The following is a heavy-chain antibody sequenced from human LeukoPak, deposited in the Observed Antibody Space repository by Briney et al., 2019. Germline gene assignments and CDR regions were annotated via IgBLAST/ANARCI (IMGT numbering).Heavy chain of an antibody. CDR2: ISTSSSYI. Sequence: GGSLRLSCAASGFTFSRCSMNWVRQAPGKGLEWVSSISTSSSYIYYADSVKGRFTISRDNAKNSLYLQMNSLRAEDTAVYYCARDRGGGGKYIAVAGTEDYWGQGTLVTVSS. CDR1: GFTFSRCS. V-gene: IGHV3-21*01. CDR3: ARDRGGGGKYIAVAGTEDY. D-gene: IGHD6-19*01. J-gene: IGHJ4*02.